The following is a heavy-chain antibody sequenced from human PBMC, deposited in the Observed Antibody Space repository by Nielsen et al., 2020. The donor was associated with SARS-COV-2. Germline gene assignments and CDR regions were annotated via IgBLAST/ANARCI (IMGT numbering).Heavy chain of an antibody. V-gene: IGHV1-3*01. CDR1: GYTFTTYA. Sequence: ASVKVSCKASGYTFTTYAVHWVRQAPGQRLEWMGWSNAAKDNTKYSQKIQGRVSVTSDTSASTDFVELSGLRSEDTAMFYCARRVVVVQTGFHYSYMDVWGKGTTVTVSS. D-gene: IGHD2-2*01. J-gene: IGHJ6*03. CDR2: SNAAKDNT. CDR3: ARRVVVVQTGFHYSYMDV.